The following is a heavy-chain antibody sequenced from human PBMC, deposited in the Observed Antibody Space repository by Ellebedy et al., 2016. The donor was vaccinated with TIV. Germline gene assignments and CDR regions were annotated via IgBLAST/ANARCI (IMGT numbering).Heavy chain of an antibody. CDR2: ISAYNGNT. Sequence: ASVKVSXKASGYTFTSYGISWVRQAPGQGLEWMGWISAYNGNTNYAQKLQGRVTMTTDTYISTAYMELSRLRSDDTAVYYCARGGDYYGMDVWGQGTTVTVSS. V-gene: IGHV1-18*01. J-gene: IGHJ6*02. D-gene: IGHD2-21*01. CDR1: GYTFTSYG. CDR3: ARGGDYYGMDV.